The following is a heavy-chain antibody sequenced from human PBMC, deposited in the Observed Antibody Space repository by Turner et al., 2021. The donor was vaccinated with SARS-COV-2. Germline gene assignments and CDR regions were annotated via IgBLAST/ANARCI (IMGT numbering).Heavy chain of an antibody. Sequence: EVQLVESGGGLVQPGGSLRLSCAASGLTVSSNYMSWVRQAPGKGLEWVSVIYSGGSTYYADSVKGRFTISRDNSKNTLYLQMNSLRAEDTAVYYCARDRMGARGDVVWGQGTLVTVSS. J-gene: IGHJ4*02. D-gene: IGHD1-26*01. CDR1: GLTVSSNY. CDR2: IYSGGST. CDR3: ARDRMGARGDVV. V-gene: IGHV3-66*01.